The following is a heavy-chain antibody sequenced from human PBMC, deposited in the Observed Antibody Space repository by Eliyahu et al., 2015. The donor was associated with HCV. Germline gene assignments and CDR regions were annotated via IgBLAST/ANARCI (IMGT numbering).Heavy chain of an antibody. V-gene: IGHV3-7*01. Sequence: IKQDGSEKYYVDSVKGRFTISRDNAKNSLYLQMNSLRAEDTAVYYCATGYCSGGSCSRSFNSRPDYWGQGTLVTVSS. CDR3: ATGYCSGGSCSRSFNSRPDY. D-gene: IGHD2-15*01. CDR2: IKQDGSEK. J-gene: IGHJ4*02.